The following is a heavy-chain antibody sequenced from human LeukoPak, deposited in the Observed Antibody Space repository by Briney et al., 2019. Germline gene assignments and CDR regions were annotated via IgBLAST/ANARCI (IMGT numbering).Heavy chain of an antibody. D-gene: IGHD6-13*01. CDR3: ARAHLIAAAGYNWFDP. Sequence: ASVKVSCKSSGYTFTAFYMHWVRQAPGQGLEWMGWINPNSGATNYAQKFQGRVTMTRDTSISTAYMELSRLRSDDTAVYYCARAHLIAAAGYNWFDPWGQGTLVTVSS. CDR1: GYTFTAFY. CDR2: INPNSGAT. J-gene: IGHJ5*02. V-gene: IGHV1-2*02.